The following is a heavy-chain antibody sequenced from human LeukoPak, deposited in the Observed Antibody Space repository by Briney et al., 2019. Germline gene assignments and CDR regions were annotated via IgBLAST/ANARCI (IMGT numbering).Heavy chain of an antibody. D-gene: IGHD6-19*01. CDR2: INPNSGDT. J-gene: IGHJ4*02. V-gene: IGHV1-2*02. CDR1: GYRLTDYH. CDR3: ARAPAGFNSGWFGY. Sequence: ASVKVSCKASGYRLTDYHMHWVRQAPGQGLEWMGWINPNSGDTNYAQKFQGRVTTTRHTSISTAYMEVSRLRSDDTAVYYCARAPAGFNSGWFGYWGQGTLVTVSS.